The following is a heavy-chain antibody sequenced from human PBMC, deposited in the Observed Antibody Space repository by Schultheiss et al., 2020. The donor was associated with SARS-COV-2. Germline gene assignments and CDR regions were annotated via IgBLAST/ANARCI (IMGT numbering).Heavy chain of an antibody. CDR3: ARVKTHDSSGYYLDY. J-gene: IGHJ4*02. CDR1: GGTFSSYA. V-gene: IGHV1-69*13. D-gene: IGHD3-22*01. Sequence: SVKVSCKASGGTFSSYAISWVRQAPGQGLEWMGWMNPNSGNTGYAQKFQGRVTITADESTSTAYMELSSLRSEDTAVYYCARVKTHDSSGYYLDYWGQGTLVTVSS. CDR2: MNPNSGNT.